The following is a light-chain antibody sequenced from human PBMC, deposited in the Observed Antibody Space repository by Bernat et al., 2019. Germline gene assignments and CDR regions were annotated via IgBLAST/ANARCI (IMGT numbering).Light chain of an antibody. V-gene: IGKV1-39*01. CDR3: QQSYSTLSLIT. Sequence: DIQMTQSPSSLSASVGDRVTITCRASQSISSYLNWYQQKPGKAPKLLIYAASTLQSGVPSRFSGSGSGTDFTLTISSLQREDFATYYCQQSYSTLSLITFGPGTKVDVK. CDR1: QSISSY. J-gene: IGKJ3*01. CDR2: AAS.